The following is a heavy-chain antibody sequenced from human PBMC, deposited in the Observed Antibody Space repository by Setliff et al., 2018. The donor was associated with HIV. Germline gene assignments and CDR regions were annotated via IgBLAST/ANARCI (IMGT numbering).Heavy chain of an antibody. Sequence: SVKVSCKASGYTFSSFGISWVRQAPGQGLEWMGQIIPIFGTTNYAQKFQGRVTITADESTSTAYMELSSLRSDDTAVYYCARSNGYNPLDYFDYWGQGTLVTVSS. V-gene: IGHV1-69*13. CDR3: ARSNGYNPLDYFDY. CDR2: IIPIFGTT. CDR1: GYTFSSFG. D-gene: IGHD6-25*01. J-gene: IGHJ4*02.